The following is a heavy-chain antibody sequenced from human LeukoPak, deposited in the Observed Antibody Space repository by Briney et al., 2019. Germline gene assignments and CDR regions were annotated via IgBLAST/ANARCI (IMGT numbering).Heavy chain of an antibody. J-gene: IGHJ5*02. CDR2: IWYGGSNK. V-gene: IGHV3-30*18. Sequence: GRSLRLSCAASGFTFSSYGMHWVRQAPGKGLEWVAVIWYGGSNKYYADSVKGRFTISRDNSKNTLYLQMNSLRAEDTAVYYCAKSRHVDTAMVSWGQGTLVTVSS. CDR3: AKSRHVDTAMVS. CDR1: GFTFSSYG. D-gene: IGHD5-18*01.